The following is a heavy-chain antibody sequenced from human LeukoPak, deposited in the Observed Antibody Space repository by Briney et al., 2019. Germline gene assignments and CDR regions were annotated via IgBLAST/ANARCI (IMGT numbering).Heavy chain of an antibody. CDR2: ITPGGGT. J-gene: IGHJ4*02. Sequence: ASVKVSCKASGYTFTNYAMHWVRQAPGQELEWMGWITPGGGTNYPQKFQGRVAITWDTSITTAYMDLSGLTSDDTAVYYCARDRYGDGFAHFDYWGQGALVTVSS. CDR3: ARDRYGDGFAHFDY. V-gene: IGHV1-2*02. D-gene: IGHD5-24*01. CDR1: GYTFTNYA.